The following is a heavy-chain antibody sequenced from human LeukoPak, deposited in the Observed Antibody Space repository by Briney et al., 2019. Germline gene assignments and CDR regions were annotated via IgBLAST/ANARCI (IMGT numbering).Heavy chain of an antibody. J-gene: IGHJ4*02. Sequence: GGSLRLSCAASGFTFSDYALHWVRQAPGKGLEWVADISYDGNYTDYADSVKGRFTISRDNSKNTLYMEMNSLRVEDTAIYFCARARPPNREFDYGGRGTRVTVSS. CDR1: GFTFSDYA. CDR3: ARARPPNREFDY. D-gene: IGHD1-14*01. V-gene: IGHV3-30*04. CDR2: ISYDGNYT.